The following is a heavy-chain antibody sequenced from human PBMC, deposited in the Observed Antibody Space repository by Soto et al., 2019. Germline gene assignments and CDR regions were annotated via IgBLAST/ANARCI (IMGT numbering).Heavy chain of an antibody. CDR3: ARMTTVTTDWFDP. CDR2: INHSGST. V-gene: IGHV4-34*01. CDR1: GGSFSGYY. J-gene: IGHJ5*02. Sequence: SETLSLTCAVYGGSFSGYYWSWIRLPPGKGLEWIGEINHSGSTNYNPSLKSRVTISVDTSKNQFSLKLSSVTAADTAVYYCARMTTVTTDWFDPWGQGTLVTVSS. D-gene: IGHD4-17*01.